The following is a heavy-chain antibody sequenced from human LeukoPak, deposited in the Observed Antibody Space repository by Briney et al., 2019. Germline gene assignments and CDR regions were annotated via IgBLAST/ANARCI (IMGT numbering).Heavy chain of an antibody. CDR1: GYTFTSYG. V-gene: IGHV1-18*01. CDR2: ISAYNGNT. D-gene: IGHD6-19*01. J-gene: IGHJ4*02. Sequence: ASVKVSCKASGYTFTSYGISWVRQAPGQGLEWMGWISAYNGNTNYAQKLQGRVTMTTDTSTNTAYMELRSLRSDDTAVYYCARVVVRGWLVGGYYFDYWGQGTLVTVSS. CDR3: ARVVVRGWLVGGYYFDY.